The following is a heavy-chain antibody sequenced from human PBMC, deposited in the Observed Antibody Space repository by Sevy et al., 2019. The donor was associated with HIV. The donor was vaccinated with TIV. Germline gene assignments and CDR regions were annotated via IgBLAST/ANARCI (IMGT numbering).Heavy chain of an antibody. Sequence: GGSLRLSCVASGFSFDDYAMHWVRQIPGKGLEWVSGISWNSYSMDYAGSVKGRFTISRDNAKNSLFLQMNSLRVDDTALYYCAKGIGTNYYDSNAYYFDYWGQGTVVTVSS. CDR1: GFSFDDYA. J-gene: IGHJ4*02. V-gene: IGHV3-9*01. D-gene: IGHD3-22*01. CDR2: ISWNSYSM. CDR3: AKGIGTNYYDSNAYYFDY.